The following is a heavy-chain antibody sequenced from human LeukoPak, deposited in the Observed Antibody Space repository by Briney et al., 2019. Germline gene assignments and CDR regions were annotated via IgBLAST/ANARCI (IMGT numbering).Heavy chain of an antibody. CDR2: IRSKPYGGTT. CDR3: TRGGISSGWSEEGYFDY. CDR1: GFTFSSYS. Sequence: PPGGSLRLSCAASGFTFSSYSMNWVRQVPGKGLEWVGFIRSKPYGGTTEYAASVRGRFTISRDDSKSIAYLQMNSLKTEDTAAYYCTRGGISSGWSEEGYFDYWGQGTLVTVSS. V-gene: IGHV3-49*04. J-gene: IGHJ4*02. D-gene: IGHD6-19*01.